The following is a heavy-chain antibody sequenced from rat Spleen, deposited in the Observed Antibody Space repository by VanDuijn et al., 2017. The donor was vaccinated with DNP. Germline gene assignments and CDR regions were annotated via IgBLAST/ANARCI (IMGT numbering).Heavy chain of an antibody. D-gene: IGHD1-4*01. CDR2: ISYDGSDT. CDR1: RITFSDHN. Sequence: EVQLVESGGGIVQPGRSLKLSCAVSRITFSDHNMAWVRQAPKKGLEWVATISYDGSDTYYRDSVKGRFTISRDNAKSTLYLQMDSLRSEDTATYYGAGRPPPTRGPFDYWGQGVTVTVSS. J-gene: IGHJ2*01. V-gene: IGHV5-7*01. CDR3: AGRPPPTRGPFDY.